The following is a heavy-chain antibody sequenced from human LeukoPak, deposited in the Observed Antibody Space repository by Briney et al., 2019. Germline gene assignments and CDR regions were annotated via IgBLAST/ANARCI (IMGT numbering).Heavy chain of an antibody. CDR3: ARQCSITSCL. CDR2: IRFTGSYI. CDR1: GFTFSSYS. V-gene: IGHV3-21*01. D-gene: IGHD2-2*01. J-gene: IGHJ4*02. Sequence: GGSLRLSCAASGFTFSSYSMNWVRQAPGRGLEWVSSIRFTGSYIYYADSVKGRFTISRDNAKSSLYLQMDSLRAEDTAVYYCARQCSITSCLWGQGTLVTVSS.